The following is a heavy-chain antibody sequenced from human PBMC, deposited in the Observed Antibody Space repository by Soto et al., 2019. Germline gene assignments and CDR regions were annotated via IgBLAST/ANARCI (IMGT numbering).Heavy chain of an antibody. CDR2: IYYSGDT. CDR1: GGSVSSGSYY. CDR3: ARDNGAIGY. V-gene: IGHV4-61*01. Sequence: QLQLQESGPGLLKPSETLSLTCTVSGGSVSSGSYYWSWIPQPPGKGLEWIGYIYYSGDTKYNPALKSRVTISVDTSKDQFSLKLNSVTAADTAVYYCARDNGAIGYWGQGTLVTVSS. J-gene: IGHJ4*02.